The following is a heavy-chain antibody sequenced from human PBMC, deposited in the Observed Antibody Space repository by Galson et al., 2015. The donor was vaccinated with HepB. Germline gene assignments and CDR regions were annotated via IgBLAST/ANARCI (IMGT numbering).Heavy chain of an antibody. Sequence: PALVKPTQTLTLTCTFSGFSLSTSGMCVSWIRQPPGKALEWLARIDWDDDKYYSTSLKTRLTISKDTSKNQVVLTMTNMDPVDTATYYCARMISSSSGHDAFDIWCQGTMVTVSS. D-gene: IGHD6-6*01. CDR3: ARMISSSSGHDAFDI. CDR2: IDWDDDK. V-gene: IGHV2-70*11. CDR1: GFSLSTSGMC. J-gene: IGHJ3*02.